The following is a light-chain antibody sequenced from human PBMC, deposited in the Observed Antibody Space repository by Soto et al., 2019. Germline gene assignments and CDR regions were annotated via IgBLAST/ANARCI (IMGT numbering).Light chain of an antibody. CDR2: GAS. CDR1: QSINSE. CDR3: QQGHNWPLT. V-gene: IGKV3-15*01. J-gene: IGKJ2*01. Sequence: IVMTKSPATLSLSPGERAALSCRASQSINSELAWYQQKPGQPPRLLIYGASTRATGVPARFTGSESGSELTLTISGLQSEDFAVYYCQQGHNWPLTFGQGTRLEI.